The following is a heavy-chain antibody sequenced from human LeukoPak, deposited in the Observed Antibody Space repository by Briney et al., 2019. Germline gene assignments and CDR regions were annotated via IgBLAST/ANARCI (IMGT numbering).Heavy chain of an antibody. D-gene: IGHD5-24*01. CDR1: GYSFTSYG. CDR3: AGDRGWRRDSKSPNYYYCMDV. J-gene: IGHJ6*02. CDR2: ISAYNGNT. V-gene: IGHV1-18*01. Sequence: ASVTVSCKASGYSFTSYGINWVRQAPGPGLEWMGWISAYNGNTIYAQQLQGRVAMTTDTSTRTDSMQLRSLRSDEPAVYYCAGDRGWRRDSKSPNYYYCMDVWGQGTTVTVS.